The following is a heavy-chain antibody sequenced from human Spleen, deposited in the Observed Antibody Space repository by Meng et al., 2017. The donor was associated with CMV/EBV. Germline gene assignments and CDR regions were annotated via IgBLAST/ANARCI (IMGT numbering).Heavy chain of an antibody. CDR3: TRVAGSYYLYFDY. Sequence: GGSLRLSCAASGFTFDDYGMSWVRQAPGKGLEWVGFIRSKAYGGTTEYAASVKGRFTISRDDSKSIAYLQMNSLKTEDTAVYYCTRVAGSYYLYFDYWGQGTLVTVSS. J-gene: IGHJ4*02. CDR1: GFTFDDYG. V-gene: IGHV3-49*04. CDR2: IRSKAYGGTT. D-gene: IGHD1-26*01.